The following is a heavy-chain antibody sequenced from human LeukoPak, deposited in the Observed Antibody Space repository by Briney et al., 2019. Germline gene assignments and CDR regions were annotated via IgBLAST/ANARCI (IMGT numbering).Heavy chain of an antibody. V-gene: IGHV1-18*01. Sequence: SVKVSCMASGYAFTSYGISWVRQAPGQGLEGMGWISAYNGNPNFAPKLRGRVTKPTETATSTAYMELRSLRSDETAVYYCAREDCSGGSCYSFSLTTVFHVFDIWGQGTMVTVPS. D-gene: IGHD2-15*01. CDR1: GYAFTSYG. J-gene: IGHJ3*02. CDR3: AREDCSGGSCYSFSLTTVFHVFDI. CDR2: ISAYNGNP.